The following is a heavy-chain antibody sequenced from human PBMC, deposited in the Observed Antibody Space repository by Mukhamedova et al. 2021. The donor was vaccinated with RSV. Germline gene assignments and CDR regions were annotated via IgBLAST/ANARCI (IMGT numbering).Heavy chain of an antibody. D-gene: IGHD6-13*01. Sequence: YADSVKGRFTISRDNAKNSLYLQMNSLRAEDTAVYYCAREPVIAAAGTLDYWGQGTLVTVSS. CDR3: AREPVIAAAGTLDY. J-gene: IGHJ4*02. V-gene: IGHV3-11*01.